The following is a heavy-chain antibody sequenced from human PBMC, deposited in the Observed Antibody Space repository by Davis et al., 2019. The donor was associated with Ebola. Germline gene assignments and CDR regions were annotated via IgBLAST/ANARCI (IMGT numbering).Heavy chain of an antibody. CDR2: IYYSGST. Sequence: MPGGSLRLSCTVSGGSISSSSYYWSWIRQPPGKGLEWIGYIYYSGSTNYNPSLKSRVTISVDTSKNQFSLKLSSVTAADTAVYYCARRGRARGMDVWGQGTTVTVSS. D-gene: IGHD3-10*01. V-gene: IGHV4-61*05. CDR1: GGSISSSSYY. J-gene: IGHJ6*02. CDR3: ARRGRARGMDV.